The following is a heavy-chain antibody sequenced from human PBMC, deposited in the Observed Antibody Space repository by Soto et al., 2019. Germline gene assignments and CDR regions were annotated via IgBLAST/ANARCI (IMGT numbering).Heavy chain of an antibody. CDR2: INPSGGHT. CDR3: ARGGHVVVVTAAFDY. V-gene: IGHV1-46*03. J-gene: IGHJ4*02. D-gene: IGHD2-21*02. CDR1: GNTFSNYY. Sequence: ASVKVSCKASGNTFSNYYIHGVRQAPGQGLEWMGTINPSGGHTTYAQKFLGRVTMTRDTSTSTLYMEVTRLRSEDTAVYYCARGGHVVVVTAAFDYWGQGTLVTVSS.